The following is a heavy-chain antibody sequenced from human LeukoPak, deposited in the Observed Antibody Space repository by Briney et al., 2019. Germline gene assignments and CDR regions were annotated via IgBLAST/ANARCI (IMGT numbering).Heavy chain of an antibody. CDR2: ISNTGTTM. V-gene: IGHV3-48*01. J-gene: IGHJ4*02. D-gene: IGHD4-11*01. Sequence: PGGSLRLSCTASGFTFSSYSMNWVRQAPGKGLEWVSYISNTGTTMYYADSVKGRFTISRDNAKNSLYLQMISLRVEDTAVYYCVKEVEATNWGQGTLVTVSS. CDR3: VKEVEATN. CDR1: GFTFSSYS.